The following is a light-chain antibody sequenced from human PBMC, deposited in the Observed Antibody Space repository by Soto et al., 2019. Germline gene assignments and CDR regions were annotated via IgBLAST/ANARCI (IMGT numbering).Light chain of an antibody. J-gene: IGKJ5*01. CDR2: GAS. V-gene: IGKV3-15*01. CDR1: QSVSSS. CDR3: QQYNNWPPIT. Sequence: EIVMTQSPAALSVSPGERATLSCRASQSVSSSLAWYQQKPGQAPRLLIHGASTRATGIPARFSGSGSGTEFTLTISSLQSEDFAVYYCQQYNNWPPITFGQGTRLEIK.